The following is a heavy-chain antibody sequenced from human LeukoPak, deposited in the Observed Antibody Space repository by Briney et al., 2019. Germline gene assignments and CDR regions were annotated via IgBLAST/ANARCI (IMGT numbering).Heavy chain of an antibody. CDR2: ISVFESYK. V-gene: IGHV3-30*03. Sequence: GGSLRLSCAASGFTFSSSAMHWVRQAPGKGLEWVAVISVFESYKYYADSVRGRFTISRDTSKSTLYLQMTRLRAEDTAVYYCTSGSGWYCAYWGQGTLVTVSS. J-gene: IGHJ4*02. CDR3: TSGSGWYCAY. CDR1: GFTFSSSA. D-gene: IGHD6-19*01.